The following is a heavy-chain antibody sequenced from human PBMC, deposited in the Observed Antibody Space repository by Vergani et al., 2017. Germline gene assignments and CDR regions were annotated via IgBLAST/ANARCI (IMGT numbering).Heavy chain of an antibody. CDR3: AKRTYSSGWNNGDAFDI. CDR2: ISGSGGSK. CDR1: GLTFSSYA. V-gene: IGHV3-23*01. D-gene: IGHD6-19*01. Sequence: EVQLLESGGGLVQPGGSLRLSCAASGLTFSSYAMSWVRQAPGKGLEWVSAISGSGGSKYEADSVKGRFTISRDNSKNTLYLQMNSLRAEDTAVYYCAKRTYSSGWNNGDAFDIWGQGTMVTVSS. J-gene: IGHJ3*02.